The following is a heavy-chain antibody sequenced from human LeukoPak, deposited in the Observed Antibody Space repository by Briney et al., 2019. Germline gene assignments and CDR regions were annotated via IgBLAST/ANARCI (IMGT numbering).Heavy chain of an antibody. CDR3: ARGLRGTKDSKLRFLGGGLNWFDP. J-gene: IGHJ5*02. Sequence: PGRSLRLSCAASGFTFSSYGMHWVRQAPGKGLEWVAVISYDGSNKYYADSVKGRFTISRDNSKNTLYLQMNSLRAEDTAVYYCARGLRGTKDSKLRFLGGGLNWFDPWGQGTLVTVSS. D-gene: IGHD3-3*01. CDR2: ISYDGSNK. V-gene: IGHV3-30*03. CDR1: GFTFSSYG.